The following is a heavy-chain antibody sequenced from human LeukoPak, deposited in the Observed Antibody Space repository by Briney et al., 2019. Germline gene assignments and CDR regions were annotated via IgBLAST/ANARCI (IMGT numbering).Heavy chain of an antibody. Sequence: SETLSLTCTVSGGPISSYYWSWVRQPAGKGLEWIGRIYISGTANYNPSLKSRITMSLDTSKNQLSLRLTSVTAADTAVYYCARDEARTGYIHYWGQGTLITVSS. CDR3: ARDEARTGYIHY. CDR1: GGPISSYY. D-gene: IGHD3-9*01. V-gene: IGHV4-4*07. CDR2: IYISGTA. J-gene: IGHJ4*02.